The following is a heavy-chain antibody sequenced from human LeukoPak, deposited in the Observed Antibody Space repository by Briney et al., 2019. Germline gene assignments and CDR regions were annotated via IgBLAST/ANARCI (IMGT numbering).Heavy chain of an antibody. CDR1: GFTFSSYE. CDR3: ATDDYGGLDY. J-gene: IGHJ4*02. D-gene: IGHD4-23*01. Sequence: GGSLRLSCAASGFTFSSYEMNWVRQAPGKGLEWVSYISSGGSSIYYADSVKGRFTISRDNAKNSLYLQMNSLRAEDTAVYYCATDDYGGLDYWGQGTLVTVSS. CDR2: ISSGGSSI. V-gene: IGHV3-48*03.